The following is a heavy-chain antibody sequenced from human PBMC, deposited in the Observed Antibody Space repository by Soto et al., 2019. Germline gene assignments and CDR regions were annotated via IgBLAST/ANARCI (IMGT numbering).Heavy chain of an antibody. CDR2: IISIFGTA. Sequence: QVQLVQSGAEVKKPGSSVKVSCKASGGTFSSYAISWVRQAPGQGLEWMGGIISIFGTANYAQKFQGRVTITADESTSTAYMELSSLRSEDTAVYYCASRAGVIGYYYYGMDVWGQGTTVTVSS. V-gene: IGHV1-69*01. J-gene: IGHJ6*02. CDR3: ASRAGVIGYYYYGMDV. CDR1: GGTFSSYA. D-gene: IGHD2-21*01.